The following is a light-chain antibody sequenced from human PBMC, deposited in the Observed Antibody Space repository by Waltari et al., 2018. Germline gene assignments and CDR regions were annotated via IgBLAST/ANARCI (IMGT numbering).Light chain of an antibody. V-gene: IGLV2-23*01. Sequence: QSALTQPASVSGSPGQSITISCTGTSSDVGSHNLVSWYQPHPGKAPKLMIYEDTKRPSGVSKRFSSSKSGNTASLTISGLQAEDEADYYCCSYAGSTASILLGGGTKLTVL. CDR2: EDT. J-gene: IGLJ2*01. CDR3: CSYAGSTASIL. CDR1: SSDVGSHNL.